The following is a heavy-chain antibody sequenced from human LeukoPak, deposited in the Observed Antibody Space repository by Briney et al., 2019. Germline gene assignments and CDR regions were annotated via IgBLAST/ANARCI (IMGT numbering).Heavy chain of an antibody. D-gene: IGHD5-24*01. CDR3: AKREARSFEY. V-gene: IGHV3-23*01. CDR1: GFTFSSSV. J-gene: IGHJ4*02. Sequence: GGSLRLSCVASGFTFSSSVMSWVRQAPGKGLEWVSTFSGSSGDTYYADSVKGRFTISRDNSKNTVYLQMNSLRAEETAVYYCAKREARSFEYWGQGTLVTVSS. CDR2: FSGSSGDT.